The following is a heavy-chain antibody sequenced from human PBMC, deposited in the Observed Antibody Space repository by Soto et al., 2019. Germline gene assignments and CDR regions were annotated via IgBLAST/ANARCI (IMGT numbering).Heavy chain of an antibody. CDR3: ARAIGSSCYYLRPGGGYFQH. Sequence: QVQLQESGPGLVKPSQTLSLTCTVSGVSIISGGYYGSWIRQHPVKGLEWIGYVCYSVSTYYNPSLNRRVTISVDTSKNQFSLKLSSVTAADTAVYSCARAIGSSCYYLRPGGGYFQHWGQGTLVTVSS. V-gene: IGHV4-31*03. CDR1: GVSIISGGYY. CDR2: VCYSVST. J-gene: IGHJ1*01. D-gene: IGHD3-22*01.